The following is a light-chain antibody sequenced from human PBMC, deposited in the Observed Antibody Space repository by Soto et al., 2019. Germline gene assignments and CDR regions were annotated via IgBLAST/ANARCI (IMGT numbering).Light chain of an antibody. CDR3: MQARQTPQT. J-gene: IGKJ3*01. Sequence: DLVMTQSPLSLLVTPGEPASISSRSSQSLLHGNGYDYLDWYLQKPGQSPQLLIYLASSRASGVPDRFSGSGSGTDFTLKISRVEAEDVGVYYCMQARQTPQTFGPGTKVDIK. CDR2: LAS. V-gene: IGKV2-28*01. CDR1: QSLLHGNGYDY.